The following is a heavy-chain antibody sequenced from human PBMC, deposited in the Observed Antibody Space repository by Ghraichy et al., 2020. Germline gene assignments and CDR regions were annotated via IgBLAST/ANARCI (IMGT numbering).Heavy chain of an antibody. CDR1: GFTVISNY. Sequence: GESLNISCAASGFTVISNYMTWVRQAPGKGLEWVSVLYSDDDTYYADSVKGRFTISRDNSKNTLYLQMNSLRAEDTAMYYCASLSPHYYDSGSSDYWGQGPLVTVSS. J-gene: IGHJ4*02. CDR3: ASLSPHYYDSGSSDY. V-gene: IGHV3-53*01. CDR2: LYSDDDT. D-gene: IGHD3-22*01.